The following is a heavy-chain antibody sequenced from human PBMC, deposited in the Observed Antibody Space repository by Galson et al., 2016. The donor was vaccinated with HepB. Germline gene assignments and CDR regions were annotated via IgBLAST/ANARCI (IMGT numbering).Heavy chain of an antibody. CDR1: GFTFSDYA. J-gene: IGHJ4*02. D-gene: IGHD1/OR15-1a*01. CDR2: NSRENNRI. V-gene: IGHV3-43*02. CDR3: AKDFNFRDRSTSGTIYN. Sequence: SLRLSCAASGFTFSDYAMNWVRQAPGKGLEWISHNSRENNRIDYADSVKGRFTVSRDNGKNSLYLQMNSLRTEDTALYYCAKDFNFRDRSTSGTIYNWGQGTLVTVSS.